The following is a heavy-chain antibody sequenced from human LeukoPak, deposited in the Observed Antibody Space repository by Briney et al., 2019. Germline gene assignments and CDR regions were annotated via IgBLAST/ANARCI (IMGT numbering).Heavy chain of an antibody. Sequence: GGSLRLSCAASGFTFGSYGMHWVRQAPGKGLEWVAVIWYDGSNKYYADSVKGRFTISRDNSKNTLYLQMNSLRAEDTAVYYCARDYGSGSHDAFDIWGQGTMVTVSS. J-gene: IGHJ3*02. CDR1: GFTFGSYG. V-gene: IGHV3-33*01. CDR2: IWYDGSNK. CDR3: ARDYGSGSHDAFDI. D-gene: IGHD3-10*01.